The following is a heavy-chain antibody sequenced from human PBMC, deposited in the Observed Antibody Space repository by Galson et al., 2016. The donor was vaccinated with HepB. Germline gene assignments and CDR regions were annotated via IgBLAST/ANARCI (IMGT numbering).Heavy chain of an antibody. CDR3: AREITRRPRGYFDY. CDR2: INSDGSST. D-gene: IGHD1-20*01. Sequence: SLRLSCETSGFTFSAHWMHWVRQSPEKGLQWVARINSDGSSTSYAASVKGRCTISRDTAENTLILQMNGLTVNDTAVYYCAREITRRPRGYFDYWGQGALVIVSS. CDR1: GFTFSAHW. V-gene: IGHV3-74*01. J-gene: IGHJ4*02.